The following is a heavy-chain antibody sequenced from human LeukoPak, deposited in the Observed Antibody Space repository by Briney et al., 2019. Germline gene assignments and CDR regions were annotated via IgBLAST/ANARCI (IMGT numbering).Heavy chain of an antibody. D-gene: IGHD3-22*01. Sequence: PSETLSLTYTVSGGSISSYYWSWIRQPPGKGLEWIGYIYYSGSTNYNPSLKSRVTISVDTSKNQFSLKLSSVTAADTAVYYCARAEYYYDSSGYSAFDIWGQGTMVTVSS. CDR1: GGSISSYY. J-gene: IGHJ3*02. CDR2: IYYSGST. V-gene: IGHV4-59*01. CDR3: ARAEYYYDSSGYSAFDI.